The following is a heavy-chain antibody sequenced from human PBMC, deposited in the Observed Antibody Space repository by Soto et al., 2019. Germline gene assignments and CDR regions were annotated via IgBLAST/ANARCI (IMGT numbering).Heavy chain of an antibody. V-gene: IGHV4-59*01. CDR3: TRWPNTSSSARAFDL. Sequence: SETLSLTCTVSGGSISSYYWSWILQPPGKGLEWIGYIYYTGSTNFSPSLKSRVTISVDTAKNQISLKLSSVTAADTAVYYCTRWPNTSSSARAFDLWGQGTMVTVSS. CDR2: IYYTGST. D-gene: IGHD6-6*01. J-gene: IGHJ3*01. CDR1: GGSISSYY.